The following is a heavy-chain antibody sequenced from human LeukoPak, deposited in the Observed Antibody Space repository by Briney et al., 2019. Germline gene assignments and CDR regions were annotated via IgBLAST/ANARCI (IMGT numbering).Heavy chain of an antibody. V-gene: IGHV3-23*01. Sequence: QSGGSLRLSCAASGFTFNSYAMSWVRQAPEKGLEWVSVISANGGTTYYADSVKGRFTISRDNSKNTVFLQMNSLRAEDTAVYYCAKSRGASDTAMDEGGQGTLVTVSS. CDR3: AKSRGASDTAMDE. J-gene: IGHJ4*02. D-gene: IGHD5-18*01. CDR1: GFTFNSYA. CDR2: ISANGGTT.